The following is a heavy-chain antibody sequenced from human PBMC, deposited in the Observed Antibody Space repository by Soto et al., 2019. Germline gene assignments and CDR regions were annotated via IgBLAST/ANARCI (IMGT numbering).Heavy chain of an antibody. J-gene: IGHJ3*02. D-gene: IGHD6-13*01. V-gene: IGHV3-23*01. CDR3: AKDRIAADAFDI. Sequence: EVQLLESGGGLVQPGGSLRLSCAASGFTFSSYAMSWVRQAPGKGLEWVSAISGSGGSTYYAGSVKGRFTISRDNSKNTLYLQMNSLRAEDTAVYYCAKDRIAADAFDIWGQGTMVTVSS. CDR2: ISGSGGST. CDR1: GFTFSSYA.